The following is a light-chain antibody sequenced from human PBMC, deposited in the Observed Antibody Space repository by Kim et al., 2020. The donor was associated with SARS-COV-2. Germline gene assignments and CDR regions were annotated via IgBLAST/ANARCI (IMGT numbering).Light chain of an antibody. V-gene: IGKV3-11*01. J-gene: IGKJ1*01. CDR3: QQRSSWPRT. CDR2: DAS. Sequence: LSPGERATLSCRASQSISSYLAWYQQKPGQAPRLLISDASNRATGIPARFSGSGSGTDFTLTISSLEPEDFAVYYCQQRSSWPRTFGQGTKVDIK. CDR1: QSISSY.